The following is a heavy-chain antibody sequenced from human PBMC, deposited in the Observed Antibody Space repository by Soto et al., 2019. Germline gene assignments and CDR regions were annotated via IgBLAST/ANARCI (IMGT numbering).Heavy chain of an antibody. CDR1: GFTFSSYA. CDR3: AKVQALSGYCTNGVCLDTFDY. D-gene: IGHD2-8*01. V-gene: IGHV3-23*01. J-gene: IGHJ4*02. Sequence: PGGSLRLSCAASGFTFSSYAMSWVRQAPGKGLEWVSAISGSGGSTYYADSVKGRFTISRDNSKNTLYLQMNSLRAEDTAVYYCAKVQALSGYCTNGVCLDTFDYGGQGTLATVSS. CDR2: ISGSGGST.